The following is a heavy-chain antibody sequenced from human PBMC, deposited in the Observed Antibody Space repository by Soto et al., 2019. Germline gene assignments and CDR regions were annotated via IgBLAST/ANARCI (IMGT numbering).Heavy chain of an antibody. Sequence: PGGSLRLSRAASGFSFSSYAMSWLSQAPGKGLEWVSAICGSGGRSYYVDSVNGRFTISIDNSKNTLSLQMNSLRAADMAVYYSARDRGYSYGWLAASDVGGQGTTVTVSS. CDR3: ARDRGYSYGWLAASDV. J-gene: IGHJ3*01. V-gene: IGHV3-23*01. CDR2: ICGSGGRS. CDR1: GFSFSSYA. D-gene: IGHD5-18*01.